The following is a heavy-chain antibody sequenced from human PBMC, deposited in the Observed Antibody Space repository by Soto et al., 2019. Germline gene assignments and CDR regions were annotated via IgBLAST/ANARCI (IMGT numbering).Heavy chain of an antibody. Sequence: SETLSLTCTVSGASIRSTDYYWSWIRHAPGKGLEWIGYVYYTGSTYYNPSLMSRLTISVETSKNQFSLKLTSVTAAETAVYYCVRTAREGAVAPHWFDRWGQGTQVTVSS. V-gene: IGHV4-30-4*01. CDR1: GASIRSTDYY. CDR3: VRTAREGAVAPHWFDR. D-gene: IGHD2-21*02. J-gene: IGHJ5*02. CDR2: VYYTGST.